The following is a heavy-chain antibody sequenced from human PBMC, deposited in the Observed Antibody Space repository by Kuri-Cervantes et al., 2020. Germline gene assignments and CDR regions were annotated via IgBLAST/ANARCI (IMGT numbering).Heavy chain of an antibody. V-gene: IGHV3-7*03. Sequence: GGSLRLSCAASGFTFDDYGMSWVRQAPGKGLEWVANIKHDGSEKYYVDSVKGRFTISRDTARKTLYLQMHSLRVDDTATYYCVFSTESSSDYWGQGARVTVSS. D-gene: IGHD2/OR15-2a*01. CDR3: VFSTESSSDY. CDR2: IKHDGSEK. J-gene: IGHJ4*02. CDR1: GFTFDDYG.